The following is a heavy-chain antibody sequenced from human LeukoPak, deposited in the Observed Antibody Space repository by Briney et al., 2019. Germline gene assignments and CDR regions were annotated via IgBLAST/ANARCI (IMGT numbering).Heavy chain of an antibody. CDR3: ARDGWMDV. Sequence: GASVKVSCKASGDIFTDYAISWVRQAPGQGLEWVGRVIPILGTANYAQRFQGRVTIIADKSTSTVYMELSSLTSEDTAMYYCARDGWMDVWGQGTTVTVSS. V-gene: IGHV1-69*04. J-gene: IGHJ6*02. D-gene: IGHD2-15*01. CDR2: VIPILGTA. CDR1: GDIFTDYA.